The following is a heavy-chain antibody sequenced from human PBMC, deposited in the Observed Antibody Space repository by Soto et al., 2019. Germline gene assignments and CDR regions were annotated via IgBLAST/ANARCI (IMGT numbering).Heavy chain of an antibody. D-gene: IGHD5-12*01. CDR2: IWYDGSNK. CDR1: GFTFSSYG. V-gene: IGHV3-33*01. Sequence: SGGSLRLSCAASGFTFSSYGMHWVRQAPGKGLEWVAVIWYDGSNKYHGDSVKGRFTISRDNSKNTLYLHMSSLRAEDTAVYFCARDTTRDGYNFGNWGQGTLVTVSS. CDR3: ARDTTRDGYNFGN. J-gene: IGHJ4*02.